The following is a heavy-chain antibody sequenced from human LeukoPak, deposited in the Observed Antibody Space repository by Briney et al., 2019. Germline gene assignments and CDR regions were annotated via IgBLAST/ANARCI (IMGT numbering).Heavy chain of an antibody. CDR3: ARVSGTFGELY. CDR2: ISTGSSYL. Sequence: GGSLRLSCAASGFTFSSYSMNWVRQAPGKGLEWVSSISTGSSYLYYADSVKGRFTISRDNAKNSLYLQMNSLRAEDTAVYYCARVSGTFGELYWGQGTLVTVSS. J-gene: IGHJ4*02. D-gene: IGHD3-10*01. CDR1: GFTFSSYS. V-gene: IGHV3-21*01.